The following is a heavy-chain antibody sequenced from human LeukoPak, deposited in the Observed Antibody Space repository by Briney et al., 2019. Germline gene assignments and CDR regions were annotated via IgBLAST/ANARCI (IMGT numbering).Heavy chain of an antibody. CDR2: ISSSGSTI. D-gene: IGHD2-15*01. V-gene: IGHV3-11*04. J-gene: IGHJ4*02. CDR3: ARQENIVVVVAPEPYYYFDY. CDR1: GFTFSDYY. Sequence: GGSLRLSCAASGFTFSDYYMSWIRQAPGKGLEWVSYISSSGSTIYYADSVKGRFTISRDNAKNSLYLQMNSLRAEDTAVYYCARQENIVVVVAPEPYYYFDYWGQGTLVTVSS.